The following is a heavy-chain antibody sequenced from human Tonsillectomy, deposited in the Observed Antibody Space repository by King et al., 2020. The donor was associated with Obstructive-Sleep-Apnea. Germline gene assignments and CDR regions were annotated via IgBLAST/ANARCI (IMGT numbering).Heavy chain of an antibody. CDR3: ARLSSGYYY. Sequence: VQLVESGGGLVQPGGSLRLSCAASGFTFSSYSMNWVRQAPGKGLEWVSYISISSSTIYYADSVKGRFTISRDNAKNSLYLQRNSLSAEDTAVYYCARLSSGYYYWGQGTLVTVSS. J-gene: IGHJ4*02. D-gene: IGHD3-22*01. CDR2: ISISSSTI. CDR1: GFTFSSYS. V-gene: IGHV3-48*04.